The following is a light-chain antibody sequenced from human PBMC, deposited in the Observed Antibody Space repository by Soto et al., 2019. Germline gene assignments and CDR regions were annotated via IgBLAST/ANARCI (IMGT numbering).Light chain of an antibody. CDR2: WAS. CDR1: QSVLYSSNNKNY. CDR3: QQYYRTLFS. Sequence: DIVMTQSPDSLAVSLGERATINCKSSQSVLYSSNNKNYLAWYQQKPGQPPKLLIYWASTRESGVPDRFSGSGSGTDFTRTISSLQAEDVAVYYCQQYYRTLFSFGPGTKVDIK. J-gene: IGKJ3*01. V-gene: IGKV4-1*01.